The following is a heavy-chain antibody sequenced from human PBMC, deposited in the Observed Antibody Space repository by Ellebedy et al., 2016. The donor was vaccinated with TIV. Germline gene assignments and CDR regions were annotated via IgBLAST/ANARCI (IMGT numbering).Heavy chain of an antibody. CDR2: IKQDGSEK. J-gene: IGHJ6*02. Sequence: GGSLRLXXAASGFTFSSYWMSWVRQAPGKGLEWVANIKQDGSEKYYVDSVKGRFTISRDNAKNSLYLQMNSLRDEDTAVYYCARDRAAMVTYYYYGMDVWGQGTTVTVSS. V-gene: IGHV3-7*01. CDR3: ARDRAAMVTYYYYGMDV. CDR1: GFTFSSYW. D-gene: IGHD5-18*01.